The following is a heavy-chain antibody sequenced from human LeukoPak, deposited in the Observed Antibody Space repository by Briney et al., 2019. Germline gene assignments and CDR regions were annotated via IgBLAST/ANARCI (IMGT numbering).Heavy chain of an antibody. CDR2: ISLSGSAI. Sequence: QTGGSLRLSCAASGFTFSSYSMSWVRQAPGKGLEWVSYISLSGSAIYYADSVRGRFTISRDNAKNSLYLQLNSLRAEDTAVYYCARVNCNGGSCLSTSSDSDNSGYPYYFDYWGHGTLVTVSS. CDR1: GFTFSSYS. J-gene: IGHJ4*01. CDR3: ARVNCNGGSCLSTSSDSDNSGYPYYFDY. D-gene: IGHD2-15*01. V-gene: IGHV3-48*04.